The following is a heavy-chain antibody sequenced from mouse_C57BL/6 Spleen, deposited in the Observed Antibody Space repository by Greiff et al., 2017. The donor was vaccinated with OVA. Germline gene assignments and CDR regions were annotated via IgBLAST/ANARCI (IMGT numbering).Heavy chain of an antibody. CDR2: IDPENGDT. CDR1: GFNIKDDY. J-gene: IGHJ2*01. V-gene: IGHV14-4*01. CDR3: TAFYYGNFDY. D-gene: IGHD2-1*01. Sequence: VQLQQSGAELVRPGASVKLSCTASGFNIKDDYMHWVKQRPEQGLEWIGWIDPENGDTEYASKFQGKATITADTSSNTAYLQLSSLTAEDTADYYCTAFYYGNFDYWGQGTTLTVSS.